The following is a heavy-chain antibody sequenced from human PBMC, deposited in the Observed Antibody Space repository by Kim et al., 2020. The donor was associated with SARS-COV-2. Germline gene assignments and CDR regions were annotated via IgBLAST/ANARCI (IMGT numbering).Heavy chain of an antibody. Sequence: YYADSVKGRFTISRDNSKNPLYLQMNSLRAEDTAVYYCAKSSGYTYGDFHYWGQGTLVTVSS. V-gene: IGHV3-23*01. J-gene: IGHJ4*02. D-gene: IGHD5-18*01. CDR3: AKSSGYTYGDFHY.